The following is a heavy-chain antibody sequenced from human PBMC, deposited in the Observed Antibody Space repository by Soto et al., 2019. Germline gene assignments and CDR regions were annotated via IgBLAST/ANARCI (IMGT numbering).Heavy chain of an antibody. J-gene: IGHJ6*03. CDR2: ISSSSSYI. V-gene: IGHV3-21*01. Sequence: GGALGLSIAASGFTFSSYSMNWVRPAPGKGLERVSSISSSSSYIYYADSVKGRFTISRDNAKNSLYLQMNSLRAEDTAVYYCARDASTRYCSSTSCYFGVWYYYYYMDVWGKGTTVTVSS. CDR3: ARDASTRYCSSTSCYFGVWYYYYYMDV. D-gene: IGHD2-2*01. CDR1: GFTFSSYS.